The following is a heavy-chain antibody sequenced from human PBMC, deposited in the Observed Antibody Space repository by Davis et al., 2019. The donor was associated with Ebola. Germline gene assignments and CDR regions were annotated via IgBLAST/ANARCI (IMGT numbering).Heavy chain of an antibody. CDR3: ARRYADSSGYYFGY. J-gene: IGHJ4*02. D-gene: IGHD3-22*01. CDR1: GASITTSF. V-gene: IGHV4-39*01. CDR2: IYYSGST. Sequence: SETLSLTCTVSGASITTSFWSWIRQPPGKGLEWIGSIYYSGSTYYNPSLKSRVTISVDTSKNQFSLKLSSVTAADTAVYYCARRYADSSGYYFGYWGQGTLVTVSS.